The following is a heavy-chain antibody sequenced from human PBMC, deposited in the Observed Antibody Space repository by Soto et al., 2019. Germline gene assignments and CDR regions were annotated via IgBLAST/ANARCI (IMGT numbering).Heavy chain of an antibody. CDR1: GGTFSSYA. CDR2: IIPIFGTA. J-gene: IGHJ5*02. CDR3: ARSCSCHRWYRSWFDP. Sequence: QVQLVQSGAEVKKPGSSVKVSCKASGGTFSSYAISWVRQAPGQGLEWMGGIIPIFGTANYAQKFQGRVTITADKSPSTDYMELSSLKFEDTGLYYCARSCSCHRWYRSWFDPWGQGTLVTVSS. V-gene: IGHV1-69*06. D-gene: IGHD2-2*02.